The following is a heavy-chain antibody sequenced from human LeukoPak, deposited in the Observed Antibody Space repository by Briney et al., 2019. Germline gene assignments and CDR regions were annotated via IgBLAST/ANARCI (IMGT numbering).Heavy chain of an antibody. CDR3: ARDREGSSDYYDSSGSFSNWFDP. CDR2: IYHSGST. Sequence: PSGTLSLTCAVSGGSISSSNWWSWVRQPPGKGLEWIGEIYHSGSTNYNPSLKSRVTISVDKSKNQFSLKLSSVTAADTAVYYCARDREGSSDYYDSSGSFSNWFDPWGQGTLVTVSS. CDR1: GGSISSSNW. J-gene: IGHJ5*02. D-gene: IGHD3-22*01. V-gene: IGHV4-4*02.